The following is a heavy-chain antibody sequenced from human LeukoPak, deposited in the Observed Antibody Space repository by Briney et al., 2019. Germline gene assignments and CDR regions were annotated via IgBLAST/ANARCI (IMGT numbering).Heavy chain of an antibody. J-gene: IGHJ4*02. CDR3: ARDPWNSSGWYGRTGTHFDY. Sequence: GGSLRLSCAASGFTFSSYSMNWVRQAPGKGLEWVSYISSSSSTIYYADSVKGRFTISRDNAKNSLYLQMNSLRAEDTAVYYCARDPWNSSGWYGRTGTHFDYWGQGTLVTVSS. V-gene: IGHV3-48*01. D-gene: IGHD6-19*01. CDR1: GFTFSSYS. CDR2: ISSSSSTI.